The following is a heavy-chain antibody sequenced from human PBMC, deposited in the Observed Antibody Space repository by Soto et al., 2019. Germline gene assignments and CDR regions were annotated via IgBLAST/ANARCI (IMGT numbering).Heavy chain of an antibody. CDR3: ARANYDFWSGYLNLYYYYYMDV. D-gene: IGHD3-3*01. CDR1: GYTFTSYD. V-gene: IGHV1-8*01. Sequence: ASVKVSCKASGYTFTSYDINWVRQATGQGLEWMGWMNPNSGNTGYAQKFQGRVTMTRNTSISTAYMELSSLRSEDTAVYYCARANYDFWSGYLNLYYYYYMDVWGKGTTVTVSS. J-gene: IGHJ6*03. CDR2: MNPNSGNT.